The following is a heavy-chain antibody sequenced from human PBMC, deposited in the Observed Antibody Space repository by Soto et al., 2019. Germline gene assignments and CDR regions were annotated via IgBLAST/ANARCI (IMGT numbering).Heavy chain of an antibody. CDR1: GYTFTSYG. Sequence: ASVKVSCKASGYTFTSYGISWVRQAPGQGLEWMGWISAYNGNTNYAQKLQGRVTMTTDTSTSTAYMELRSLRSDDTAVYYCARPGDLLEWLLSAHLDDPGQGTRVNVSS. J-gene: IGHJ4*02. CDR2: ISAYNGNT. D-gene: IGHD3-3*01. CDR3: ARPGDLLEWLLSAHLDD. V-gene: IGHV1-18*01.